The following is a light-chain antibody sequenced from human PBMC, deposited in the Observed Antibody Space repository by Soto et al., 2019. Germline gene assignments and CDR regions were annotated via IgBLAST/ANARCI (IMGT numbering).Light chain of an antibody. V-gene: IGLV2-14*03. CDR1: SGDVGGYNY. CDR3: NSYTSSSTYV. J-gene: IGLJ1*01. CDR2: DVS. Sequence: QSALTQPVSVSGSPGQSITISCTGTSGDVGGYNYVSWYQQHPGKAPKPMIYDVSNRPSGVSNRFSGSKSGNTASLTISGLQAEDEADYYCNSYTSSSTYVFGTGTKLTVL.